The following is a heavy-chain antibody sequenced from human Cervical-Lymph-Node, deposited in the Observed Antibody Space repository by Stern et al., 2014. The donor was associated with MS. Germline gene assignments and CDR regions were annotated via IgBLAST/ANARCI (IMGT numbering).Heavy chain of an antibody. J-gene: IGHJ4*02. CDR3: ARDKEDTNMAFRYFDN. D-gene: IGHD5-18*01. CDR1: GGSVGSGSYD. Sequence: VQLVESGPGLVKPSQTLSLTCTVSGGSVGSGSYDWSWIRQPAGKGLEWIGRIYTTGGTYYNPSLKGRVSISIDTSKTHFSLKLTSVTAADTAVYYCARDKEDTNMAFRYFDNWGQGTLVTVSS. CDR2: IYTTGGT. V-gene: IGHV4-61*02.